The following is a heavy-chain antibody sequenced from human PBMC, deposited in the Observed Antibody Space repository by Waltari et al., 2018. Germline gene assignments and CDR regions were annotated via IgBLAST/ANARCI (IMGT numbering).Heavy chain of an antibody. CDR1: GFTFSSNG. CDR2: INQDGSKK. V-gene: IGHV3-7*01. Sequence: EVQLVESGGGLVQPGGSLRLSCAASGFTFSSNGMTWVRQAPGKGLEEVANINQDGSKKDYVDSVKGRFTISRDNAKNSLYLQMNSLRAEDTAVYYCAGDKYWGQGTLVTVSS. J-gene: IGHJ4*02. CDR3: AGDKY.